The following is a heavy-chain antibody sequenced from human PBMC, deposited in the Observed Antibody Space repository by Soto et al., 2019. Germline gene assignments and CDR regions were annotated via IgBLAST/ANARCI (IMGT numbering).Heavy chain of an antibody. CDR2: IIPIFGTA. Sequence: SVKVYSKASGCSLPTYRITWVRQDPGQGLEWMGGIIPIFGTANYAQKFQGRVTITADESTSTAYMELSSLRSEDTAVYYCATHYYDSSGYWPYWGQGNLVTVSS. CDR1: GCSLPTYR. CDR3: ATHYYDSSGYWPY. V-gene: IGHV1-69*01. J-gene: IGHJ4*02. D-gene: IGHD3-22*01.